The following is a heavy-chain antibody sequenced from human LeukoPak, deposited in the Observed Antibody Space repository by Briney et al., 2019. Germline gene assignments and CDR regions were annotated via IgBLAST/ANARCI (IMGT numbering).Heavy chain of an antibody. D-gene: IGHD2-2*01. Sequence: GGSLRLSCAASGFTVSSYWMSWVRQAPGKGLEWVANIKQDGSEKYYVDSVKGRFTISRDNAKNSLYLQMNSLRAEDTAVYYCAREGVYCSSTSCYCGYWGQGTLVTVSS. J-gene: IGHJ4*02. CDR1: GFTVSSYW. CDR2: IKQDGSEK. V-gene: IGHV3-7*01. CDR3: AREGVYCSSTSCYCGY.